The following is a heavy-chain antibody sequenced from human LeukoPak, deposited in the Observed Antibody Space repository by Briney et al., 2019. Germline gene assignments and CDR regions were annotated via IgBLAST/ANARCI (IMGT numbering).Heavy chain of an antibody. CDR2: IYHSGST. CDR1: GGSISSGDYY. Sequence: SQTLSLTCTVSGGSISSGDYYWSWIHQPPGKGLEWIGEIYHSGSTNYNPSLKSRVTISVDKSKNQFSLKLSSVTAADTAVYYCARVIAAAGLFDYWGQGTLVTVSS. CDR3: ARVIAAAGLFDY. V-gene: IGHV4-30-4*01. J-gene: IGHJ4*02. D-gene: IGHD6-25*01.